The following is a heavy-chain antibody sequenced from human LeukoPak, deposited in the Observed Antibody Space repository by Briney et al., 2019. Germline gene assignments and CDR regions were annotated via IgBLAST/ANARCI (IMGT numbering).Heavy chain of an antibody. V-gene: IGHV3-30-3*02. J-gene: IGHJ3*02. CDR3: AKSPNDYGDYPPLRSFDI. CDR1: GFTFSSYA. Sequence: GGSLRLSCAASGFTFSSYAMHWVRQAPGKGLEWVAVISYDGSNKYYADSVKGRFTISRDNSKNTLYLQMNSLRAEDTAVYYCAKSPNDYGDYPPLRSFDIWGQGTMVTVSS. CDR2: ISYDGSNK. D-gene: IGHD4-17*01.